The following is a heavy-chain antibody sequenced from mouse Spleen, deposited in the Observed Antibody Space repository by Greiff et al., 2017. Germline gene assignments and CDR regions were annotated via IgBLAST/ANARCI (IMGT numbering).Heavy chain of an antibody. V-gene: IGHV3-5*01. CDR2: IYYSGTI. J-gene: IGHJ4*01. D-gene: IGHD1-1*01. CDR3: ARDYYGGNFDYAMDY. CDR1: GISITTGNYR. Sequence: VQLKESGPGLVKPSQTVFLTCTVTGISITTGNYRWSWIRQFPGNKLEWIGYIYYSGTISYNPSLTSRTTITRDTPKNQFFLEMKSLTDEDTATYYCARDYYGGNFDYAMDYWGQGTSVTVSS.